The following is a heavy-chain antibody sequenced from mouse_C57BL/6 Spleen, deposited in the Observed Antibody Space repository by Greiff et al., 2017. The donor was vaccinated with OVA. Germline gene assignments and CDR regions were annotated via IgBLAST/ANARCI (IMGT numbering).Heavy chain of an antibody. J-gene: IGHJ1*03. D-gene: IGHD5-1-1*01. V-gene: IGHV3-6*01. CDR2: ISYDGSN. CDR1: GYSITSGYY. CDR3: ARRIPYWYFDV. Sequence: EVQLVESGPGLVKPSQSLSLTCSVTGYSITSGYYWNWIRQFPGNKLEWMGYISYDGSNNYNPSLKNRISITRDTSKNQFFLKLNSVTTEDTATYYCARRIPYWYFDVWGTGTTVTVSS.